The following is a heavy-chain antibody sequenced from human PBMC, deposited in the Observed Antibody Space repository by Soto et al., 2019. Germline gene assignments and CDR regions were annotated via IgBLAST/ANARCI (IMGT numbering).Heavy chain of an antibody. J-gene: IGHJ6*02. CDR3: ARGRVTALYYYYRMDV. D-gene: IGHD2-21*02. V-gene: IGHV4-4*02. CDR2: IYHSGST. CDR1: GGSISSSNW. Sequence: ETLSLTCAVSGGSISSSNWWSWVRQPPGKGLEWIGEIYHSGSTNYNPSLKSRVTISVDKSKNQFSLKLSSVTAADTAVYYCARGRVTALYYYYRMDVWGQGTTVTVSS.